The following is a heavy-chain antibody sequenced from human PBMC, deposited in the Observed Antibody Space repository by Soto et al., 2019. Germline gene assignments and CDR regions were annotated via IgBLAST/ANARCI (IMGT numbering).Heavy chain of an antibody. D-gene: IGHD2-21*01. CDR3: ARNRRIAVEMDV. J-gene: IGHJ6*04. CDR1: GFTFCDYN. Sequence: GGSLGLSCVASGFTFCDYNMTGLLKTTGRGLEWVSSIASRSNYRYYADSLKGRFTVSRDNARNSLYLQVDNLIAEDSAVYYCARNRRIAVEMDVWGEGTTVTVSS. V-gene: IGHV3-21*01. CDR2: IASRSNYR.